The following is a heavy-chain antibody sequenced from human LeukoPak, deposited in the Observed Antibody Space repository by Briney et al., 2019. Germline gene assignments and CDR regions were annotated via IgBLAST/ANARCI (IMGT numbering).Heavy chain of an antibody. CDR1: GGSFSGYY. J-gene: IGHJ5*02. CDR3: ARAGSGNYGFDP. V-gene: IGHV4-34*01. Sequence: SETLSLTCAVYGGSFSGYYWSWIRQPPGKGLEWIGEINHSGSTNYNPSLKSRVTISVDTSKNQFSLKLSSVTAADTAVYYCARAGSGNYGFDPWGQGTLVTVSS. D-gene: IGHD1-7*01. CDR2: INHSGST.